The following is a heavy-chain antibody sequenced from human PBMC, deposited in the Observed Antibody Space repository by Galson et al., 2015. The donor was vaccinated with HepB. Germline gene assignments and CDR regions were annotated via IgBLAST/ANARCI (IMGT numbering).Heavy chain of an antibody. CDR1: GFTFSNYW. J-gene: IGHJ4*02. Sequence: SLRLSCAASGFTFSNYWMHWVRQVPGKGLVWVSRINSDGSSTSYADSVRGRFTISRDNAKNTLFLQMNSLRAEDAAVYYCARESATLVVSDYWGQGTLVTVSS. CDR3: ARESATLVVSDY. CDR2: INSDGSST. V-gene: IGHV3-74*01. D-gene: IGHD3-10*01.